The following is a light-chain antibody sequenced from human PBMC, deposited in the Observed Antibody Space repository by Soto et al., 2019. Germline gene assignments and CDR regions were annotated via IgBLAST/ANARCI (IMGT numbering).Light chain of an antibody. Sequence: DIQMTQSPSSLSASVGDRVTITCRASQSISSYLNWYQQKPGKAPKLLIYAASSLQSGVPSRFSGSGSGTDFTLTISSLQPEXXATXXXQQXYSTLWTFGQGTKVEIK. CDR2: AAS. V-gene: IGKV1-39*01. J-gene: IGKJ1*01. CDR3: QQXYSTLWT. CDR1: QSISSY.